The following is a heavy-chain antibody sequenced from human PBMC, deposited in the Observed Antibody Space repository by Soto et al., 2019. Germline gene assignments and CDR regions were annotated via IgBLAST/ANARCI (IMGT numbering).Heavy chain of an antibody. Sequence: SETLSLTCTVSGGSISSSSYYWGWIRQPPGKGLEWIGSIYYSGSTYYNPSLKSRVTISVDTSKNQFSLKLSSVTAADTAVYYCARRVRMNWYLVSLGYYGMDVWGQGTTVTVSS. CDR1: GGSISSSSYY. CDR3: ARRVRMNWYLVSLGYYGMDV. D-gene: IGHD6-13*01. J-gene: IGHJ6*02. V-gene: IGHV4-39*01. CDR2: IYYSGST.